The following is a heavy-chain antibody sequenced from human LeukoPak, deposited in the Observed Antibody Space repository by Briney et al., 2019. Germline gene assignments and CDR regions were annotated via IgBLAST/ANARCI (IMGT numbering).Heavy chain of an antibody. CDR1: GLTLSVFE. J-gene: IGHJ4*02. D-gene: IGHD5-12*01. Sequence: GGSLRLPCEASGLTLSVFEMNWVRQSPGKGLICVARIGHDGSGAGCADSVKGRFTISRDNARSTLYLQMNSLRAEDTAVYYCARYQPTGYESDYWGQGTLVTVSS. CDR2: IGHDGSGA. V-gene: IGHV3-74*01. CDR3: ARYQPTGYESDY.